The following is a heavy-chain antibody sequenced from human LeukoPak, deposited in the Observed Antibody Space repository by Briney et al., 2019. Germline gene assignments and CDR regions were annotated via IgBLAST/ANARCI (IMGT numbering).Heavy chain of an antibody. CDR3: ARRDYNYYGMDV. J-gene: IGHJ6*02. CDR2: IYYSGST. Sequence: PSETLSLTCTVSGGSISSYYWSWIRQPRGKGLERIASIYYSGSTNYNPSLKSRVTTSVDTSKNQFSLKLSSVTAADTAVYYCARRDYNYYGMDVWGRGTTVTVSS. V-gene: IGHV4-59*08. CDR1: GGSISSYY.